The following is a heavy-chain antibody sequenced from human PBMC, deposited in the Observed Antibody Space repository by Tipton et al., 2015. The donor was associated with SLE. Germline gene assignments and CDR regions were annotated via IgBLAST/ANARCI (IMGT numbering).Heavy chain of an antibody. Sequence: TLSLTCAVYGGSFSGYYWSWIRQPPGKGLEWIGEINHRGSTNYNPSLKSRVTISVDRSKKQFSLKLRSVTAADTAVYYCAGCGGGSCYAYWGRGTPVTVPS. J-gene: IGHJ4*02. CDR3: AGCGGGSCYAY. D-gene: IGHD2-15*01. V-gene: IGHV4-34*01. CDR1: GGSFSGYY. CDR2: INHRGST.